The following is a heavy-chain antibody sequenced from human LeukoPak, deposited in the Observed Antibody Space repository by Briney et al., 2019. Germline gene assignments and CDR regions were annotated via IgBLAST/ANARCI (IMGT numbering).Heavy chain of an antibody. CDR2: IYYSGST. V-gene: IGHV4-39*01. D-gene: IGHD6-19*01. J-gene: IGHJ4*02. CDR3: ARQVVAVAGTGYFDY. Sequence: SETLSLTCTVSGGSIRSSSYYWGWIRQPPGKGLEWIVSIYYSGSTSYNASLKSRGTISVDPSKNQFSLKLNSVTAADTAVYFCARQVVAVAGTGYFDYWGQGTLVTVSS. CDR1: GGSIRSSSYY.